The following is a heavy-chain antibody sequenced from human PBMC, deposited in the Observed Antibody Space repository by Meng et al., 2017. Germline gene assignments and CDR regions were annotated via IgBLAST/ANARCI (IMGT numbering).Heavy chain of an antibody. V-gene: IGHV1-18*01. CDR2: ISAYNGNT. D-gene: IGHD3-22*01. J-gene: IGHJ4*02. Sequence: QVQLVQSGAEVKKPGASVKVSCKASGYTFTSYGISWVRQAPGQGLEWMGWISAYNGNTNYTQKLQGRVTMTTDTSTSTAYMKLRSLRSDDTAVYYCARVSHTYYYDSSGYYPSDYWGQGTLVTVSS. CDR3: ARVSHTYYYDSSGYYPSDY. CDR1: GYTFTSYG.